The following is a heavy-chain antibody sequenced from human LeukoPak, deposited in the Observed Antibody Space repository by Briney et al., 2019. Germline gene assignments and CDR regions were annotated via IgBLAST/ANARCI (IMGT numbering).Heavy chain of an antibody. CDR3: ARDPIPGYYDSSGYFNYWCFDL. CDR1: GLTFSSYR. Sequence: GGSLRLSCAASGLTFSSYRMNWVRQAPGKGLEWVSYISSSSSTIYYADSVKGRFTISRDNAKNSLYLQMNSLRDEDTAVYYCARDPIPGYYDSSGYFNYWCFDLWGRGTLVTVSS. V-gene: IGHV3-48*02. CDR2: ISSSSSTI. D-gene: IGHD3-22*01. J-gene: IGHJ2*01.